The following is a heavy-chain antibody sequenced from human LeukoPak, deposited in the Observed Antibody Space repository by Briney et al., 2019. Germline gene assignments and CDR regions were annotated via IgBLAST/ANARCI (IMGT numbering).Heavy chain of an antibody. J-gene: IGHJ4*02. CDR2: INPNSGDT. D-gene: IGHD6-13*01. V-gene: IGHV1-2*02. Sequence: SEKVPCKACGYTFNDYYILWVRQAPGQGLEWMGWINPNSGDTNYAQKFQGRVTMTRDTSISTAYMELSRLRSGDTAVYYCARVISSRQQSAVWYWGQGTLLTVSS. CDR1: GYTFNDYY. CDR3: ARVISSRQQSAVWY.